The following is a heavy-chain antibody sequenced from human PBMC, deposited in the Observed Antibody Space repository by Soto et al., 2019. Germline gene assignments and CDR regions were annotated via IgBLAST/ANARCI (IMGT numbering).Heavy chain of an antibody. CDR3: AKGRYDFWSPYYFDS. D-gene: IGHD3-3*01. Sequence: VSCKASGYTFTSYGISWVRQAPGQGLEWMGWISAYNGNTNYAQKLQGRFTISRDNARNSLYLQMDSLRDEDTALYYCAKGRYDFWSPYYFDSWGQGTLVTVSS. V-gene: IGHV1-18*04. CDR1: GYTFTSYG. J-gene: IGHJ4*02. CDR2: ISAYNGNT.